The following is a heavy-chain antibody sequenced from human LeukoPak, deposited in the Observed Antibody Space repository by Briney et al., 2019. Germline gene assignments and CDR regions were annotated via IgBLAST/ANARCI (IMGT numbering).Heavy chain of an antibody. CDR3: AKSLLTTAAGTGRAFDI. V-gene: IGHV3-23*01. Sequence: GGSLRLSCAASTFSFSRYPMGWVRQAPGKGLEWVSGISAGGDGTYHADPVKGRFTISRDNSKNTLFLQMNNLRAEDTAKYYCAKSLLTTAAGTGRAFDIWGQGTMVTVSS. CDR2: ISAGGDGT. D-gene: IGHD2/OR15-2a*01. CDR1: TFSFSRYP. J-gene: IGHJ3*02.